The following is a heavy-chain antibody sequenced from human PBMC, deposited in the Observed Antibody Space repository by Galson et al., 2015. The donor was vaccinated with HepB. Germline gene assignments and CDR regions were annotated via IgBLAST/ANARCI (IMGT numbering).Heavy chain of an antibody. V-gene: IGHV3-23*01. CDR1: GFTFISYA. Sequence: SLRLSCAASGFTFISYAMTWFRQAPGKGPEGVSSISNSGDRTYYADSVKGRFTISRDDSKDTVYLEINSLRAEDTALYFCTKGRFLGGFHNVGPDYWGRGTLVTVSS. CDR2: ISNSGDRT. D-gene: IGHD3-16*01. J-gene: IGHJ4*02. CDR3: TKGRFLGGFHNVGPDY.